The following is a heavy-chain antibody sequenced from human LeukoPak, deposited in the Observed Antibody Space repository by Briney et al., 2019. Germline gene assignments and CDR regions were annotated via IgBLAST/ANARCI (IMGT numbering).Heavy chain of an antibody. J-gene: IGHJ4*02. CDR3: ARHPNGHRGYSYGYLGY. CDR2: IYPGDSDT. CDR1: GYSFTSYW. D-gene: IGHD5-18*01. Sequence: KVGESPKISCKGSGYSFTSYWIGWVRQMPGKGLEWMGIIYPGDSDTRYSPSFQGQVTISADKSISTAYLQWSSLKASDTAMYYCARHPNGHRGYSYGYLGYWGQGTLVTVSS. V-gene: IGHV5-51*01.